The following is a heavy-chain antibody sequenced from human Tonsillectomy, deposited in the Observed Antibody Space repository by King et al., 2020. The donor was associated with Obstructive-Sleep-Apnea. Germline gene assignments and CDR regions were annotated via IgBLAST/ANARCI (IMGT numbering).Heavy chain of an antibody. V-gene: IGHV3-23*04. Sequence: VQLVESGGGSVQPGGSLRLSCAASEFTFSSSAMTWVRQAPGKGLEWVSAISGSGGTTYFADSVKGRFTISRDNSKDTLFLQMNSLRAEDTAVYYCAKVSSGWGFFDSWGRGTLVTVSS. J-gene: IGHJ4*02. CDR1: EFTFSSSA. CDR3: AKVSSGWGFFDS. CDR2: ISGSGGTT. D-gene: IGHD6-19*01.